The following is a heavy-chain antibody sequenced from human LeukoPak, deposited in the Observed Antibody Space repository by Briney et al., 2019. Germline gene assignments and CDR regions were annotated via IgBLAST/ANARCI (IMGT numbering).Heavy chain of an antibody. Sequence: PSETLSLTCAVYGDSFSGYYWSWVRQPPGKGLEWIGYIYYSGSTNYNPSPKSRVTISVDTSKNQFSLKLSSVTAADTAVYYCARETSQKGAHYMDVWGKGTTVTISS. CDR3: ARETSQKGAHYMDV. V-gene: IGHV4-59*01. J-gene: IGHJ6*03. D-gene: IGHD3-16*01. CDR2: IYYSGST. CDR1: GDSFSGYY.